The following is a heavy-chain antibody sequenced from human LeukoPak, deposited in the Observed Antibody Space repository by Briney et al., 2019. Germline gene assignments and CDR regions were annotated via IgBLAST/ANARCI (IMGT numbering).Heavy chain of an antibody. J-gene: IGHJ3*02. D-gene: IGHD5-24*01. V-gene: IGHV3-7*01. CDR2: IKEDGTEK. Sequence: PGRSLRLSCAASGFTFSSYWMSWVRQAPGRGLEWVANIKEDGTEKYYVDSVRGRFTISRDNAKNSLYLQMNSLRAEDTAVYYCARDLRWLRGHDAFDIWGQGTMVTVSS. CDR1: GFTFSSYW. CDR3: ARDLRWLRGHDAFDI.